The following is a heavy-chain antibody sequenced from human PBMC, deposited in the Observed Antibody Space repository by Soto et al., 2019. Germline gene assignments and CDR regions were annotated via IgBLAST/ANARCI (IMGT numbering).Heavy chain of an antibody. CDR2: ISYDGSNK. V-gene: IGHV3-30-3*01. CDR1: GFTFSSYA. Sequence: GGSLRLSCAASGFTFSSYAMHWVRQAPGKGLEWVAVISYDGSNKYYADSVKGRFTISRDNSKNTLYLQMNSLRAEDTAVYYCARDPTPQTKRIRITMVRGEDNWFDPWGQGTLVTVSS. J-gene: IGHJ5*02. D-gene: IGHD3-10*01. CDR3: ARDPTPQTKRIRITMVRGEDNWFDP.